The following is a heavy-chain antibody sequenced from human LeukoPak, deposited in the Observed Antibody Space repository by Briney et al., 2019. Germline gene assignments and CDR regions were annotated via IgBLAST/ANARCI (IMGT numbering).Heavy chain of an antibody. V-gene: IGHV4-4*02. CDR2: IYHSGST. D-gene: IGHD3-3*01. Sequence: KSSETLSLTCAVSGGSISSSNWWSWVRQPPGKGLEWIGEIYHSGSTNYNPSLKSRVTISVDKSKNQFSLKLSSVTAADTAVYYCARDKTYYVFWSGYYKHYYYGMDVWGQGTTVTVSS. CDR3: ARDKTYYVFWSGYYKHYYYGMDV. J-gene: IGHJ6*02. CDR1: GGSISSSNW.